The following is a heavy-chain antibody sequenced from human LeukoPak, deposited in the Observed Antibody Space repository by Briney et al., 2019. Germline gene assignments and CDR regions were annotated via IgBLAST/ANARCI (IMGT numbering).Heavy chain of an antibody. CDR3: ARESGYSYDWRDFDY. CDR2: ISSSGATI. J-gene: IGHJ4*02. Sequence: GGSLRLSCAASGFIFSDYYMSWIRQAPGKGLEWISYISSSGATIYYADSVKGRFTISRDNAKNSLYLQMNSLRADDTAVYYFARESGYSYDWRDFDYWGQGTLVTVSS. V-gene: IGHV3-11*01. CDR1: GFIFSDYY. D-gene: IGHD5-18*01.